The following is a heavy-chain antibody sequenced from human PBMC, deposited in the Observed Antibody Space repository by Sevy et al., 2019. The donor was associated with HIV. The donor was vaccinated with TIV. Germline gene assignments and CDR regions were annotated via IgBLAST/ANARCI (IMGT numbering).Heavy chain of an antibody. CDR1: GLTFSNYA. V-gene: IGHV3-23*01. D-gene: IGHD3-16*01. Sequence: GGSLRLSCAASGLTFSNYAMSWVRQAPGKGLEWISAISGGGGNIYNAASVQGRFTISSDNSKNTLYLQLNSLTDGDTAVYYCAIHLLDYVWGSYGFDYWGQGTLVTVSS. J-gene: IGHJ4*02. CDR2: ISGGGGNI. CDR3: AIHLLDYVWGSYGFDY.